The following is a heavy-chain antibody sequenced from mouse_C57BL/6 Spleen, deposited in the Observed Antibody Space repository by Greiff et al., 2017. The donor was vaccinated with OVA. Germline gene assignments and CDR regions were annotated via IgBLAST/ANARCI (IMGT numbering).Heavy chain of an antibody. CDR2: IYPGSGNT. Sequence: QVQLKESGAELVRPGASVKLSCKASGYTFTDYYINWVKQRPGQGLEWIARIYPGSGNTYYNEKFKGKATLTAEKSSSTAYMQRSSLTSEDSAVYFCARGGYDYDGYWYFDVWGTGTTVTVSS. CDR1: GYTFTDYY. CDR3: ARGGYDYDGYWYFDV. D-gene: IGHD2-4*01. J-gene: IGHJ1*03. V-gene: IGHV1-76*01.